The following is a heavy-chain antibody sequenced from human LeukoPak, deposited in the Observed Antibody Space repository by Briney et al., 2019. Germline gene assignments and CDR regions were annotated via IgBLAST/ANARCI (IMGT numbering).Heavy chain of an antibody. CDR3: AKGVAVASPYYFDY. V-gene: IGHV3-23*01. CDR2: ISGSGSST. CDR1: GFTFSSYS. J-gene: IGHJ4*02. D-gene: IGHD6-19*01. Sequence: GSLILSCASSGFTFSSYSMSWVRHAPGEGLECVSPISGSGSSTYYADWVKGRFTISRDNSKNTLYLQMNSLRAGDTAVYYCAKGVAVASPYYFDYWGQGTLVTVSS.